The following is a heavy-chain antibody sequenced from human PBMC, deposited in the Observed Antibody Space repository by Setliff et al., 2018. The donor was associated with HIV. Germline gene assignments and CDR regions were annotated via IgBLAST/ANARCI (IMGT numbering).Heavy chain of an antibody. CDR3: ARDATYYNFWSGYEEAFDI. CDR2: IKEDGSET. Sequence: GGSLRLSCATSGFTFSNFWMTWVRQAPGKGLEWVANIKEDGSETYYVDSVKGRFTISRDNAKNSLYLQMNSLRAEDTAVYYCARDATYYNFWSGYEEAFDIWGQGTMVTVSS. CDR1: GFTFSNFW. V-gene: IGHV3-7*01. J-gene: IGHJ3*02. D-gene: IGHD3-3*01.